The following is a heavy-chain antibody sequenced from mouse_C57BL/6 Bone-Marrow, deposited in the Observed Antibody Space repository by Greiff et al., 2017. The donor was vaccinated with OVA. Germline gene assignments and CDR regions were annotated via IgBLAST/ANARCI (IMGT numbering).Heavy chain of an antibody. J-gene: IGHJ3*01. V-gene: IGHV1-55*01. CDR2: IYPGSGST. D-gene: IGHD2-4*01. CDR1: GYTFTSYW. Sequence: QVQLQQSGAELVKPGASVKMSCKASGYTFTSYWITWVKQRPGQGLEWIGDIYPGSGSTNYNEKFKSKATLTVDTSSSTAYMQLSSLTSEDSAVYYCAREGLREGSSFAYWGQGTLVTVSA. CDR3: AREGLREGSSFAY.